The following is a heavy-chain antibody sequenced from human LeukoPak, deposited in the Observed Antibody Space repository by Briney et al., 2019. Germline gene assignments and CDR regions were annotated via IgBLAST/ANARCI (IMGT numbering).Heavy chain of an antibody. D-gene: IGHD6-19*01. CDR1: GFTFNSYA. CDR3: ARDRYSSGWYGDFDC. V-gene: IGHV3-30-3*01. J-gene: IGHJ4*02. Sequence: GGSLRLSCAASGFTFNSYAMHWVRQAPGKGLEWVAVISSDGSNNYYADSVKGRFTISRDNSRNTLYLQVNSLRAEDTAVYYCARDRYSSGWYGDFDCWGQGTLVTVSS. CDR2: ISSDGSNN.